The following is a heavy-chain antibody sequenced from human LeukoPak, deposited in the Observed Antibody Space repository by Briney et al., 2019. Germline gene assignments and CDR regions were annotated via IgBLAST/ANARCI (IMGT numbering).Heavy chain of an antibody. D-gene: IGHD1-26*01. CDR3: AKRRTPIVGGAFDY. CDR2: ISSSSSYI. Sequence: GGSLRLSCAASGFTFSSYSMNWVRQAPGKGLEWVSSISSSSSYIYYADSVKGRFTISRDNSKNTLYLQMNSLRAEDTAVYYCAKRRTPIVGGAFDYWGQGTLVTVTS. V-gene: IGHV3-21*04. CDR1: GFTFSSYS. J-gene: IGHJ4*02.